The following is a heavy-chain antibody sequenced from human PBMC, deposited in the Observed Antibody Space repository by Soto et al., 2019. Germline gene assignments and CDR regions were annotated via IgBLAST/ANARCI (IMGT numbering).Heavy chain of an antibody. CDR3: ARDRPYGSGREYYGMDV. CDR1: GGSISSGGYY. Sequence: TSETLSLTCTVSGGSISSGGYYWSWIRQHPGKGLEWIGYIYYSGSTYYNPSLKSRVTISVDTSKNQFSLKLSSVTADTAVYYCARDRPYGSGREYYGMDVWGQGTTVTVSS. CDR2: IYYSGST. V-gene: IGHV4-31*03. D-gene: IGHD3-10*01. J-gene: IGHJ6*02.